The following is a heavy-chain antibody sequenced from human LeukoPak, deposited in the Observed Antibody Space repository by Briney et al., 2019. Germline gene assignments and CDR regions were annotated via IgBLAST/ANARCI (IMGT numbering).Heavy chain of an antibody. Sequence: GGSLRLSCAGSGFTFSTYWMSWVRHAPGKGLEWVANIKQEGSDKYYVDSVKGRFTISRDNAKDSLFLQMSSLRAEDTAVYFCARARYCSSGSCYFDYWGQGTLVTVSS. J-gene: IGHJ4*02. CDR1: GFTFSTYW. V-gene: IGHV3-7*05. D-gene: IGHD2-15*01. CDR3: ARARYCSSGSCYFDY. CDR2: IKQEGSDK.